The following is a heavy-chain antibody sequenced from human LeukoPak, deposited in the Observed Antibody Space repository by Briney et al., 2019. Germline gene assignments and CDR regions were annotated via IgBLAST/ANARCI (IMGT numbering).Heavy chain of an antibody. J-gene: IGHJ3*02. V-gene: IGHV4-61*02. D-gene: IGHD1-26*01. Sequence: SETLSLTCTVSGGSISSGSYYWSWIRQPAGKGLEWIGRIYTSGSTNYNPSLKSRVTISVDTSKNQFSLKLSSVTAADTAVYYCARYDGVGAPGYDAFDIWGQGTMVTVSS. CDR3: ARYDGVGAPGYDAFDI. CDR2: IYTSGST. CDR1: GGSISSGSYY.